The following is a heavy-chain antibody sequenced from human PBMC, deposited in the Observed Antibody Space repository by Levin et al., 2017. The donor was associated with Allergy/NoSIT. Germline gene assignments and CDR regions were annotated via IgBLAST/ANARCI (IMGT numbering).Heavy chain of an antibody. D-gene: IGHD2-8*01. CDR1: GFTFSSFW. J-gene: IGHJ6*02. CDR2: IKQDGSDK. CDR3: VRGSFCTPTRCHLYYYGVDV. V-gene: IGHV3-7*01. Sequence: GGSLRLSCAASGFTFSSFWMNWVRQAPGKGLEWVANIKQDGSDKYYVDSVKGRFTISRDNAKNSLYLQMNSLRAEDTAVYYCVRGSFCTPTRCHLYYYGVDVWGQGTTVTVSS.